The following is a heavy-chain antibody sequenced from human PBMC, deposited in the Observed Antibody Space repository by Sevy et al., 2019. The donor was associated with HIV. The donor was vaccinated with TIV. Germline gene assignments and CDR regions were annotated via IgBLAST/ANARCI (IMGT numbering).Heavy chain of an antibody. CDR2: ISYDGSNK. Sequence: GGSLRLSCAASGFTFSSYAMHWVRQAPGKGLEWVAVISYDGSNKYYADSVKGRFTISRDNSKNTPYLQMNSLRAEDTAVYYCAREISGRIAAAVAHYYYGMGVWGQGTTVTVSS. CDR3: AREISGRIAAAVAHYYYGMGV. CDR1: GFTFSSYA. J-gene: IGHJ6*02. D-gene: IGHD6-13*01. V-gene: IGHV3-30-3*01.